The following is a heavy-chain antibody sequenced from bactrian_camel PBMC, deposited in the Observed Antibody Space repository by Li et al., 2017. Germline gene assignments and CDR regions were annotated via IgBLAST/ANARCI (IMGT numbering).Heavy chain of an antibody. CDR2: IYRGTGST. CDR3: AARDGRCGSSWSTYEYNW. D-gene: IGHD1*01. Sequence: VQLVESGGGSVQAGGSLRLSCAASGYDYSPNYMVVGWFRQATGKEREGLAAIYRGTGSTYYADSVEGRFTISRDNDKMIVYLQMNDLRPEDTAMYSCAARDGRCGSSWSTYEYNWWGQGTQVTVS. CDR1: GYDYSPNY. J-gene: IGHJ4*01. V-gene: IGHV3S40*01.